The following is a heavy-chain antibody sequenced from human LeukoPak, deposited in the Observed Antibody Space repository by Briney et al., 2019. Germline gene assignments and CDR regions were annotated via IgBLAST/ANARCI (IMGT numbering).Heavy chain of an antibody. CDR3: ARVRTRFGAAGGVYYYYYMDV. CDR1: GGSISSNSYY. Sequence: PSETLSLTCSVSGGSISSNSYYWVWIRQPPGKGLEWVGTISYSGSTYYNPSLKSRVTISVDTSKNQFSLKLSSVTAADTAVYYCARVRTRFGAAGGVYYYYYMDVWGKGTTVTISS. D-gene: IGHD6-13*01. J-gene: IGHJ6*03. CDR2: ISYSGST. V-gene: IGHV4-39*07.